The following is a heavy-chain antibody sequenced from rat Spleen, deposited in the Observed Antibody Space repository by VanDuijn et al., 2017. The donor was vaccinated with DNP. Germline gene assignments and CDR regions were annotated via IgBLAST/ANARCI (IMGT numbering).Heavy chain of an antibody. Sequence: QVQLKESGPVLVQASETLSLTCTVSGFSLTNYGVIWVRQSPGKGLEWMGIIWGHGNTDYNSALKSRLSINRDTSKSQVFLKMNSLQTDDTSIYYCTRESWGYVIGSCGQGASVTVSS. V-gene: IGHV2S75*01. J-gene: IGHJ4*01. CDR3: TRESWGYVIGS. CDR1: GFSLTNYG. D-gene: IGHD5-1*01. CDR2: IWGHGNT.